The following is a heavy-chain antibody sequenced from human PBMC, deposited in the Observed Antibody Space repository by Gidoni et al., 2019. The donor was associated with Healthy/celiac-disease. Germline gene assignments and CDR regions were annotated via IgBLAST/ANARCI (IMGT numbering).Heavy chain of an antibody. D-gene: IGHD3-10*01. J-gene: IGHJ5*02. CDR3: ARGYIWFGEFWNWFDP. Sequence: QVQLVESGGGVVKPGRSLRLYCAASGYTSSSYAMHLVRQAPGKGLGWVAVISYDGSNKYYADSVKGRFTISRDNSKNTLYLQMNSLRAEDTAVYYCARGYIWFGEFWNWFDPWGQGTLVTVSS. CDR1: GYTSSSYA. CDR2: ISYDGSNK. V-gene: IGHV3-30*01.